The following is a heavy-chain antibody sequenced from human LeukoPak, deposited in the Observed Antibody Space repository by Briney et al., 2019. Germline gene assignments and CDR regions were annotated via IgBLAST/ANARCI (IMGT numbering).Heavy chain of an antibody. J-gene: IGHJ4*02. CDR2: IKQDGSEK. Sequence: PGGSLRLSCAASGFTFSSYWMSWVRRAPGKGLEWVANIKQDGSEKYYVDSVKGRFTISRDNAKNTLYLQMNSLRAEDTAVYYCARAPRYCSGGSCGGDYWGQGTLVTVSS. D-gene: IGHD2-15*01. V-gene: IGHV3-7*01. CDR3: ARAPRYCSGGSCGGDY. CDR1: GFTFSSYW.